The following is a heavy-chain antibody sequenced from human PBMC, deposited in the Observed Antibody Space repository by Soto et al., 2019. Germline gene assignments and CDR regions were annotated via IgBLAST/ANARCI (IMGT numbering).Heavy chain of an antibody. CDR3: AKGPLYYYDSSGYYTDY. D-gene: IGHD3-22*01. V-gene: IGHV3-23*01. CDR1: GFTFSSYA. Sequence: PGGSLRLSCAASGFTFSSYAMSWVRQAPGKGLEWVSAISGSGGSTYYADSVKGRFTISRDNSKNTLYLQMNSLRAEDTAVYYCAKGPLYYYDSSGYYTDYWGQGTLVTVSS. J-gene: IGHJ4*02. CDR2: ISGSGGST.